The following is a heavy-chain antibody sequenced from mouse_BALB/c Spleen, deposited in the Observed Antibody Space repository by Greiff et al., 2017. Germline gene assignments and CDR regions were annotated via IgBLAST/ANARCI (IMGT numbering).Heavy chain of an antibody. CDR1: GFTFSSYA. D-gene: IGHD2-4*01. CDR3: ARGKEDYDRSWFAY. J-gene: IGHJ3*01. Sequence: EVQLMESGGGLVKPGGSLKLSCAASGFTFSSYAMSWVRQTPEKRLEWVASISSGGSTYYPDSVKGRFTISRDNARNILYLQMSRLRSEDTAMYYCARGKEDYDRSWFAYWGQGTLVTVSA. V-gene: IGHV5-6-5*01. CDR2: ISSGGST.